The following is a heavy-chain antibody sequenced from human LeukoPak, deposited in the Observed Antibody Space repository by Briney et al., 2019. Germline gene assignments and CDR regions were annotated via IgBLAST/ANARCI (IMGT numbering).Heavy chain of an antibody. V-gene: IGHV3-53*01. J-gene: IGHJ4*02. CDR3: ARVTVAGLLNY. Sequence: GGSLRLSCAASGFTVSSNYMSWVRQAPGKGLEWVSVIYSGGSTYYADSVKGRFTISRENSKNTLYLQMNSLRAEDTAVYYCARVTVAGLLNYWGQGTLVTVSS. CDR1: GFTVSSNY. CDR2: IYSGGST. D-gene: IGHD6-19*01.